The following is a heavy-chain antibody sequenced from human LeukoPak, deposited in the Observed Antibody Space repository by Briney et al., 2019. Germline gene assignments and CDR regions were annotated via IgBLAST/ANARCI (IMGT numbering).Heavy chain of an antibody. CDR2: IFPGDSDT. CDR1: GYSFTTYW. V-gene: IGHV5-51*01. CDR3: ARSSGVSGSYDY. D-gene: IGHD1-26*01. Sequence: GESLKISCQGSGYSFTTYWIGWVRQMPGKALEWMGIIFPGDSDTRYSPSFQGQVTISADKSISTAYLQWSSLKASDTAIYYCARSSGVSGSYDYWGQGTLLTVSS. J-gene: IGHJ4*02.